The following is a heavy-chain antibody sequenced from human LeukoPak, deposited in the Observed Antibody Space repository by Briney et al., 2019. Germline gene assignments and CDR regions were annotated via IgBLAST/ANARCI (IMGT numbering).Heavy chain of an antibody. J-gene: IGHJ6*02. V-gene: IGHV4-31*03. CDR2: IYYSGST. CDR3: ARAHYDILTGYYYYYGMDV. CDR1: GGSISSGGYY. D-gene: IGHD3-9*01. Sequence: PSETLSLTCTVSGGSISSGGYYWSWIRQHPGKGLEWIGYIYYSGSTYYNPSLKSRVTISVYTSKNQFSLKLSSVTAADTAVYYCARAHYDILTGYYYYYGMDVGGQGTTVTVSS.